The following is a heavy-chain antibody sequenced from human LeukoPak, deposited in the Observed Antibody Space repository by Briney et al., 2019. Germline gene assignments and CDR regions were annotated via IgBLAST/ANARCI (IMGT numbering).Heavy chain of an antibody. J-gene: IGHJ6*02. CDR2: VYYSGST. Sequence: SETLSLTCTVSGGSISSYYWSWIRQPPGKGLEWIGYVYYSGSTNYNPSLKSRVTISVDTSKNQFSLKLSSVTAADTAVYYCASSSSGNYYYYGMDVWGQGTTVTVSS. CDR3: ASSSSGNYYYYGMDV. D-gene: IGHD3-22*01. CDR1: GGSISSYY. V-gene: IGHV4-59*01.